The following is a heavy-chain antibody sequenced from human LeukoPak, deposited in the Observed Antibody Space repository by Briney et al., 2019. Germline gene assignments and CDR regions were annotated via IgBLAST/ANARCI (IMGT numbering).Heavy chain of an antibody. CDR1: GYTFTGYY. CDR2: INPNSGGT. J-gene: IGHJ5*02. V-gene: IGHV1-2*02. D-gene: IGHD1-26*01. CDR3: ARDGSGSGANKEWFDP. Sequence: ASVKVSCKASGYTFTGYYMHWVRQAPGQGLEWMGWINPNSGGTNYAQKFQGRATMTRDTSISTAYMELSRLRSDDTAVYYCARDGSGSGANKEWFDPWGQGTLVTVSS.